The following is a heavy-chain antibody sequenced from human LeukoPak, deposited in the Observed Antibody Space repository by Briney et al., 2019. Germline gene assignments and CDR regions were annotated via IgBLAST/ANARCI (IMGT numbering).Heavy chain of an antibody. J-gene: IGHJ4*02. CDR1: GFTFSHYG. CDR2: IRYDGNNK. CDR3: AKDNGQYSSSSEFDY. D-gene: IGHD6-6*01. V-gene: IGHV3-30*02. Sequence: GGSLRLSCAASGFTFSHYGIHWVRQAPGKGLEWVAFIRYDGNNKYYADSVKGRFTISRDNSKNTLYLQMNSLRAEDTAVYYCAKDNGQYSSSSEFDYWGQGTLVTVSS.